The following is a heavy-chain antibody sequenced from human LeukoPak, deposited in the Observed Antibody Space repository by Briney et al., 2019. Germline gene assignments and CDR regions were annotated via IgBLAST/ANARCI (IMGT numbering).Heavy chain of an antibody. Sequence: SGTLSLTCAVSGGSISSSNWWSWVRPPPGKGLEWIGEIYHSGSTNYNPSLKSRVTISVDKSKNQFSLKLSSVTAADTAVYYCARGRVRLGGSGPPRYWGQGTLVTVSS. CDR2: IYHSGST. CDR3: ARGRVRLGGSGPPRY. J-gene: IGHJ4*02. CDR1: GGSISSSNW. V-gene: IGHV4-4*02. D-gene: IGHD3-3*01.